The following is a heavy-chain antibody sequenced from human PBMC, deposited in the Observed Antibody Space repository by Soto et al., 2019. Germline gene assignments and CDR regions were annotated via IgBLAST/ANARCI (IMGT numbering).Heavy chain of an antibody. V-gene: IGHV3-11*06. Sequence: LRLSCAASGFTFSDHYMSWIRQAPGKGLEWIGYSSNSGSFTRYADSVKGRFSISRDNAKNSLYLQINSLRGDDTATYFCVRSGDNYNLLDYWGQGTPVTVSS. J-gene: IGHJ4*02. CDR2: SSNSGSFT. D-gene: IGHD1-1*01. CDR3: VRSGDNYNLLDY. CDR1: GFTFSDHY.